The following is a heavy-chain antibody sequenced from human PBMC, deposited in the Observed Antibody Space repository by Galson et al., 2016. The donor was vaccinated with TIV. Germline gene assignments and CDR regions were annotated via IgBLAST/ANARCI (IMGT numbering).Heavy chain of an antibody. V-gene: IGHV3-7*01. CDR2: IKEDGSEI. Sequence: SLRLSCAASGFSFRSYWMSWVRQAPGKGLQWVANIKEDGSEIYYVDSVKGRFTISRVNAKNSLYLQMSSLRAGDTAMYYCSRDLTTGNPGYDYWGQGTLVTVSS. CDR3: SRDLTTGNPGYDY. CDR1: GFSFRSYW. J-gene: IGHJ4*02. D-gene: IGHD1-1*01.